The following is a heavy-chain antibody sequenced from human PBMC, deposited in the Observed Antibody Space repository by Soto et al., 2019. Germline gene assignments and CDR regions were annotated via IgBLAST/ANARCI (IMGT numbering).Heavy chain of an antibody. CDR3: ARDVNSWQYGAFGYYYGMDV. Sequence: PGGSLRLSCAASGFTFSSYAMHWVRQAPGKGLEWVAVISYDGSNKYYADSVKGRFTISRDNSKNTLYLQMNSLRAEDTAVYYCARDVNSWQYGAFGYYYGMDVWGQGTTVTVSS. D-gene: IGHD3-16*01. CDR2: ISYDGSNK. V-gene: IGHV3-30-3*01. CDR1: GFTFSSYA. J-gene: IGHJ6*02.